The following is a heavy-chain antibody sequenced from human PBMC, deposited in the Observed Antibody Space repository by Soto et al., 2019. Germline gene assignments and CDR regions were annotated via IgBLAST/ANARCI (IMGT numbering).Heavy chain of an antibody. CDR3: ARGHHPNWFDP. V-gene: IGHV4-34*01. CDR1: GGSFSGYY. J-gene: IGHJ5*02. Sequence: SETLSLTCAAYGGSFSGYYWSWIRQPPGKGLEWIGEINHSGSTNYNPSLKSRVTISVDTSKNQFSLKLSSVTAADTAVYYCARGHHPNWFDPWGQGTLVTVSS. CDR2: INHSGST.